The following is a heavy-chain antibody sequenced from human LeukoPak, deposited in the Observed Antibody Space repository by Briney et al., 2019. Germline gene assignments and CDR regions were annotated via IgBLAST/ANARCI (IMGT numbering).Heavy chain of an antibody. CDR3: AVDRDGSLTPSAFDI. J-gene: IGHJ3*02. CDR2: ISAYNGNT. V-gene: IGHV1-18*01. D-gene: IGHD1-26*01. CDR1: GYTFTSYG. Sequence: ASVKVSCKASGYTFTSYGISWVRQAPGQGLEWMGWISAYNGNTNYAQKLQGRVTITADKSTNTAYMEMSSLRSEDTAVYYCAVDRDGSLTPSAFDIWSHGTMVTVSS.